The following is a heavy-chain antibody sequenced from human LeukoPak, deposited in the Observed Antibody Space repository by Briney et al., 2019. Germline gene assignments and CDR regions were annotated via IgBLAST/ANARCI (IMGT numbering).Heavy chain of an antibody. D-gene: IGHD2-15*01. V-gene: IGHV1-2*02. CDR2: INPNSGGT. CDR1: GYTFTGYY. J-gene: IGHJ4*02. Sequence: ASVKVSCKASGYTFTGYYMHWVRQAPGQGLEWMGWINPNSGGTNYAQKFQGRVTMTRDTSISTAYMELSRLRSDDTAVYYCARDLRYCSGGSCYSDDYWGQGTLVTASS. CDR3: ARDLRYCSGGSCYSDDY.